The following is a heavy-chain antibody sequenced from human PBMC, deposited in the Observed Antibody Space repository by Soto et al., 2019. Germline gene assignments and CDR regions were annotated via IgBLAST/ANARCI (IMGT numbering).Heavy chain of an antibody. CDR1: GYTVSSNY. Sequence: LSCAASGYTVSSNYMSWVRQAPGKGLEWVTVIYSGGSTYYADSVKGRFTISRHNSKNTLYLQMNSLRAEDTAVYYCARDGRYCSGGSCYESNDAFDIWGQGTMVTVSS. CDR3: ARDGRYCSGGSCYESNDAFDI. D-gene: IGHD2-15*01. CDR2: IYSGGST. J-gene: IGHJ3*02. V-gene: IGHV3-53*04.